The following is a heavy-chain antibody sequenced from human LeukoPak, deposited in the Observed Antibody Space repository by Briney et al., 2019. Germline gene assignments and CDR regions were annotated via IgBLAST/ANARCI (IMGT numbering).Heavy chain of an antibody. Sequence: ASVKVSCKASGYTFTSYYMHCVRQAPGQGLEWMGWISGYDGNTNYAQKLRGRVTMTTDTSTSTAYMDLRSLRSDDTALYYCARTVTTSSYYFDYWGQGTLVTVSS. J-gene: IGHJ4*02. CDR1: GYTFTSYY. D-gene: IGHD4-17*01. CDR2: ISGYDGNT. CDR3: ARTVTTSSYYFDY. V-gene: IGHV1-18*04.